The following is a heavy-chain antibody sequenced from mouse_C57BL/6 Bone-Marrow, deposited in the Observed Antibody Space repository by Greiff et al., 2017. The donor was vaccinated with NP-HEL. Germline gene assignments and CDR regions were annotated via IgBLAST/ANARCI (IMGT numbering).Heavy chain of an antibody. D-gene: IGHD1-1*01. CDR3: AREDGSSYKFAY. Sequence: QVQLQQPGAELVMPGASVKLSCKASGYTFTSYWMHWVKQRPGQGLEWIGEIDPSDSYTNYNQKFKGKSTLTVDKSSSTAYMQLSSLTSEDSAVYDCAREDGSSYKFAYWGQGTLVTVSA. J-gene: IGHJ3*01. V-gene: IGHV1-69*01. CDR1: GYTFTSYW. CDR2: IDPSDSYT.